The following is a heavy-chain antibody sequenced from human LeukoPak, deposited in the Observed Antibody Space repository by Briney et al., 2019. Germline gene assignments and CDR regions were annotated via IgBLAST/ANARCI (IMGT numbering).Heavy chain of an antibody. V-gene: IGHV3-7*03. J-gene: IGHJ4*02. CDR2: IKQDGTEE. CDR3: ARDPCHGALDY. D-gene: IGHD2-2*01. Sequence: GGSLRLSCAASGFTFDYYWMHWVRRAPGKGLEWVANIKQDGTEEYYVDSVRGRFSISKDNAKNSLYLQMNSLRAEDTAVYYCARDPCHGALDYWGQGALVTVSS. CDR1: GFTFDYYW.